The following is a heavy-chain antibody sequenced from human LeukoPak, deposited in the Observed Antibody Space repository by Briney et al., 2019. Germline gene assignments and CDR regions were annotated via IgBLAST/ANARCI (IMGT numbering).Heavy chain of an antibody. CDR3: ARGYCSGGSCYVSPNNWFDP. CDR1: GFTFSGYS. Sequence: GGSLRLSCAASGFTFSGYSMNWVRQAPGKGLEWVSSISSSSSYLYYADSVKGRFTISRDNAKNSLYLQMNSLRAEDTAVYYCARGYCSGGSCYVSPNNWFDPWGQGTLVTVSS. J-gene: IGHJ5*02. D-gene: IGHD2-15*01. CDR2: ISSSSSYL. V-gene: IGHV3-21*01.